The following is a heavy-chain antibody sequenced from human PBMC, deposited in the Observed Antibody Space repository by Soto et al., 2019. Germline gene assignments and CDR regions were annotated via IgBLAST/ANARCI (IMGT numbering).Heavy chain of an antibody. CDR1: GFTFSSYW. CDR2: INSDGSRT. J-gene: IGHJ5*02. CDR3: AGSRSPNWFDP. V-gene: IGHV3-74*01. Sequence: GGSLRLSCAASGFTFSSYWMHWVRQAPGKGLVWVSRINSDGSRTNYADSVKGRFTISRDNAKNTLYLEMNSLRAEDTAVYYCAGSRSPNWFDPWGQGTLVTVSS. D-gene: IGHD2-15*01.